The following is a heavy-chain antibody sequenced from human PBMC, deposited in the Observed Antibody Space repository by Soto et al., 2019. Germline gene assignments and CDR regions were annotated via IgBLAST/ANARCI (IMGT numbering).Heavy chain of an antibody. J-gene: IGHJ5*02. CDR3: ARDHVGVGATTVGFDP. D-gene: IGHD1-26*01. CDR2: IIPIFGTA. CDR1: GGTFSSYA. V-gene: IGHV1-69*01. Sequence: QVQLVQSGAEVKKPGSSVKVSCKASGGTFSSYAISWVRKAPGQGLEWMGGIIPIFGTANYAQKFKGRVTITADESTSTAYMELSSLRSEDTAVYYCARDHVGVGATTVGFDPWGQGTLVTVSS.